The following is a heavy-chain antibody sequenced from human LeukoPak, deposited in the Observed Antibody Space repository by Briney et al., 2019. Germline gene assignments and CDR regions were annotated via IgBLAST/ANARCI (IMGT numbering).Heavy chain of an antibody. D-gene: IGHD2-21*02. J-gene: IGHJ4*02. CDR2: IYSGGST. Sequence: GGSLRLSCAASGFTFSSYAMSWVRQAPGKGLEWVSVIYSGGSTYYADSVKGRFTISRDNSKNTLYLQMNSLRAEDTAVYYCARGVVTAIFDYWGQGTLVTVSS. CDR1: GFTFSSYA. V-gene: IGHV3-66*01. CDR3: ARGVVTAIFDY.